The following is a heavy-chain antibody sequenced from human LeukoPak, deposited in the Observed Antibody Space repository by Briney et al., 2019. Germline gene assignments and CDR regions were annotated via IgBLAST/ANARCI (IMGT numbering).Heavy chain of an antibody. V-gene: IGHV4-39*07. CDR2: IYHSGST. CDR1: GGSISIGDYY. Sequence: KPSQTLSLTCTLSGGSISIGDYYWGWIRQPPGKGLEWIGSIYHSGSTYYNPSLKSRVTISVDTSKNQFSLKLSSVTAADTAVYYCARVGGWAYDYVWGSNPRRAFDIWGQGTMVTVSS. J-gene: IGHJ3*02. CDR3: ARVGGWAYDYVWGSNPRRAFDI. D-gene: IGHD3-16*02.